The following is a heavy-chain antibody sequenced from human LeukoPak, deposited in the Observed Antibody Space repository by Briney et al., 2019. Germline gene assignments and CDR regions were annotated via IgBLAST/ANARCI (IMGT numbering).Heavy chain of an antibody. V-gene: IGHV1-2*02. Sequence: ASVKVSCKASGDTFSVYYIHWMRQVPGQGVEWLGWINPASGDTEYGQKFQARVSMTRDTPIATAYMELTGLAPGDTAVYYCARDRGPSYGSGIYFQYYFHFWGQGTLVTVSS. CDR2: INPASGDT. J-gene: IGHJ4*02. CDR3: ARDRGPSYGSGIYFQYYFHF. D-gene: IGHD3-10*01. CDR1: GDTFSVYY.